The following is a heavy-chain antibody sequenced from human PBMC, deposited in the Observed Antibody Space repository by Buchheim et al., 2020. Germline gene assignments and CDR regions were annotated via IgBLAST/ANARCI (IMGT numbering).Heavy chain of an antibody. D-gene: IGHD1-26*01. V-gene: IGHV4-59*01. CDR2: IYYSGST. CDR3: ARVSGSYPHFDY. Sequence: QVQLQESGPGLVKPSETLSLTCTVSGGSISSYYWSWIRQPPGKGLEWIGYIYYSGSTNYNPSPKSRVTISVDTSKNQFSLKLSSVTAADTAVYYCARVSGSYPHFDYWGQGTL. J-gene: IGHJ4*02. CDR1: GGSISSYY.